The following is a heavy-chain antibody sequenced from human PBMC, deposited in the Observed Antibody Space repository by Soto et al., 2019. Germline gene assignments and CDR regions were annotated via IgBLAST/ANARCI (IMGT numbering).Heavy chain of an antibody. J-gene: IGHJ6*03. V-gene: IGHV4-34*01. Sequence: QVQLQQWGAGLLKPSETLSLTCAVYGGSFSGYYWSWIRQPPGKGLEWIGEINHSGSTNYNPSLKSRVTISVDTSKNQFSLKLSSVTAADTAVYYCARGLILITGTTGGRYYYMDVWGTGTTVTVSS. CDR3: ARGLILITGTTGGRYYYMDV. CDR1: GGSFSGYY. D-gene: IGHD1-7*01. CDR2: INHSGST.